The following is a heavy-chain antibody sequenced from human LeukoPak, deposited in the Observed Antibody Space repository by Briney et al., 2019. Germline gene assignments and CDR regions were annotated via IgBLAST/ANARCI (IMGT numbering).Heavy chain of an antibody. Sequence: SETLSLTCAVYRGSFSGYYWSWIRQPPGKGLEWIGEINHSGSTNYNPSLKSRVTISVDTSKNQFSLKLSSVTAADTAVYYCARVAGGSSFWFDPWGQGTLVTVSS. D-gene: IGHD6-6*01. CDR2: INHSGST. J-gene: IGHJ5*02. CDR3: ARVAGGSSFWFDP. V-gene: IGHV4-34*01. CDR1: RGSFSGYY.